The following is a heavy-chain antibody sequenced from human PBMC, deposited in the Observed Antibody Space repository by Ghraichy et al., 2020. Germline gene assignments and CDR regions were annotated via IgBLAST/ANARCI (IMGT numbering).Heavy chain of an antibody. Sequence: GSLRLSCSASGFTFGTYALHWVRQAPGKGLEYVSAVSHDGGSTYYSDSVKGRFTISRDNSKNSLYLHMSSLRAEDTAVYYCVKDRGSIIRDFDFWGQGTLVTVSS. CDR3: VKDRGSIIRDFDF. D-gene: IGHD3-10*01. V-gene: IGHV3-64D*06. J-gene: IGHJ4*02. CDR2: VSHDGGST. CDR1: GFTFGTYA.